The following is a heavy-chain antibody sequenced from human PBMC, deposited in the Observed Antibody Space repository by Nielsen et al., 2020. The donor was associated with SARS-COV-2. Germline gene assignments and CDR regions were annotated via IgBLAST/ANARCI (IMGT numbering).Heavy chain of an antibody. J-gene: IGHJ2*01. CDR3: ARGVVGATLWYFDL. D-gene: IGHD1-26*01. Sequence: SVKVSCKASGGTFSSYAISWVRQAPGQGLEWMGGIIPIFGTANYAQKFQGRVTITADESTSTAYMELSSLRSEDTAVYYCARGVVGATLWYFDLWGRGTLVTVSS. V-gene: IGHV1-69*13. CDR2: IIPIFGTA. CDR1: GGTFSSYA.